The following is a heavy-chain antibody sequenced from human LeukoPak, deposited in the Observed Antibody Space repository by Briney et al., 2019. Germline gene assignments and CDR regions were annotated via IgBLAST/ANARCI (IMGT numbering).Heavy chain of an antibody. V-gene: IGHV1-69*05. CDR3: ARGVVVVPAAMNYYYYYMDV. J-gene: IGHJ6*03. CDR2: IIPIFGTA. Sequence: ASVKVSCKASRGTFSSYAISWVRQAPGQGLEWMGGIIPIFGTANYAQKFQGRVTITTDESTSTAYMELSSLRSEDTAVYYCARGVVVVPAAMNYYYYYMDVWGKGTTVTVSS. D-gene: IGHD2-2*01. CDR1: RGTFSSYA.